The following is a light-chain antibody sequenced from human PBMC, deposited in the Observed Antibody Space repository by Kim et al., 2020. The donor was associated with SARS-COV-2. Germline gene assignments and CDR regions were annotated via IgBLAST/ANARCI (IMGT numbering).Light chain of an antibody. CDR1: QSVLNNSNNRNN. J-gene: IGKJ1*01. V-gene: IGKV4-1*01. Sequence: ANINCKASQSVLNNSNNRNNLAWEQQKPRQPPKLLLYWTSTRETEVPERFSGSGSGTDFTLTISSLQAEDVAVYYCQQYYSALWTFGQGTKVDIK. CDR2: WTS. CDR3: QQYYSALWT.